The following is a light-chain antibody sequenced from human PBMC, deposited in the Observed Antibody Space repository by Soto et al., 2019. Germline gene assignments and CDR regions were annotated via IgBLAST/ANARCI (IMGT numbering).Light chain of an antibody. CDR3: QQYYSTPLT. V-gene: IGKV4-1*01. Sequence: DIVMTQSPDSLALSLCESSTINCKSSQSVLYSSNNKNYLAWYQQKPGQPPKLLIYWASTRESGVPDRFSGSGSGTDFTLTISSLQAEDVAVYYCQQYYSTPLTFGGGTKVDIK. J-gene: IGKJ4*01. CDR2: WAS. CDR1: QSVLYSSNNKNY.